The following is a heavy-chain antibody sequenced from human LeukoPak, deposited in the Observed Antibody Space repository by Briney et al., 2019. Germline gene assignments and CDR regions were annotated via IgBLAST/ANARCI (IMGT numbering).Heavy chain of an antibody. Sequence: ASVKVSCKATGYMFTRHYVHWVRQAAGHGLEGMGITNPSDGSTNYAQKFQGIVTMTKDTSTSIFYMELSMRRAEAAAVYCWAREGGGLGYFDSWGQGTLVTVSS. CDR1: GYMFTRHY. D-gene: IGHD3-16*01. CDR2: TNPSDGST. J-gene: IGHJ4*02. V-gene: IGHV1-46*01. CDR3: AREGGGLGYFDS.